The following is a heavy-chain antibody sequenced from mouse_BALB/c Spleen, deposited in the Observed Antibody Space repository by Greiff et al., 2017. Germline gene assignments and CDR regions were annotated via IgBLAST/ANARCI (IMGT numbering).Heavy chain of an antibody. CDR2: ISSGGST. D-gene: IGHD1-1*01. V-gene: IGHV5-6-5*01. Sequence: EVKLMESGGGLVKPGGSLKLSCAASGFTFSSYAMSWVRQTPEKRLEWVASISSGGSTYYPASVMGRFTISRDNAMNILYLRMISLRSDDTAMYYFEITTVAYYAMDDWGQGTSVTVSA. CDR1: GFTFSSYA. J-gene: IGHJ4*01. CDR3: EITTVAYYAMDD.